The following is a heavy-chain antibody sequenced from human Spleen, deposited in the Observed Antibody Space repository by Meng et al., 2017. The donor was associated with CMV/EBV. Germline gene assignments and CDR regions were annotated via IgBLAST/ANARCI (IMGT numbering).Heavy chain of an antibody. J-gene: IGHJ4*02. CDR2: INHSGST. CDR3: ARRRERGGAAAAH. CDR1: GGSFSGYY. D-gene: IGHD6-13*01. Sequence: SETLSLTCAVYGGSFSGYYWSWIRQPPGKGLEWIGEINHSGSTNYNPSLKSRVTISVDTSKNQFSLKLSSVTAADTAVYYCARRRERGGAAAAHRGQGTLVTVSS. V-gene: IGHV4-34*01.